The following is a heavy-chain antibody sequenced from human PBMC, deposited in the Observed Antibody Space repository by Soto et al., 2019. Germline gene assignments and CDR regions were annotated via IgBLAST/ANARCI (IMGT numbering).Heavy chain of an antibody. D-gene: IGHD3-10*01. V-gene: IGHV1-2*06. J-gene: IGHJ4*02. CDR2: INPNNGDT. CDR1: GYFFTSHY. Sequence: QVQLVQSGAEVEKPGASVKVSCKTSGYFFTSHYIHWVRLAPGRGLEWMGRINPNNGDTNSPQKFQRRVTKTSDTSISTAYMEMSGLRSDDTSIYYCARENTYGGGSFSLWLWGQGTLVTVSS. CDR3: ARENTYGGGSFSLWL.